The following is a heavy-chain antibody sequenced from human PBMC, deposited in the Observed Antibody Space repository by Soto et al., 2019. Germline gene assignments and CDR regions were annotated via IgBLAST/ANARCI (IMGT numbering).Heavy chain of an antibody. D-gene: IGHD3-22*01. Sequence: GGSLRLSCAASGFTFSSYAMSWVRQAPGKGLEWVSAISGSGGSTYHADSVKGRFTISRDNSKNTLYLQMNSLRAEDTAVYYCAKDRRYYYDSSGYYDVWGQGTTVTV. CDR3: AKDRRYYYDSSGYYDV. CDR2: ISGSGGST. V-gene: IGHV3-23*01. CDR1: GFTFSSYA. J-gene: IGHJ6*02.